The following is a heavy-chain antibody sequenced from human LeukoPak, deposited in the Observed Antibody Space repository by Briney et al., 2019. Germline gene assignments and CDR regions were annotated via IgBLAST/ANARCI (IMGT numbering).Heavy chain of an antibody. J-gene: IGHJ6*03. Sequence: PGGSLRLSCTASGFTFGDYAMSWVRQAPGKGLEWVGFIRSKAYGGTTEYAASVKGRFTISRDDSKSIAHLQMNSLKTEDTAVYYCTTVEGSSSYYYYYMDVWGKGTTVTVSS. CDR3: TTVEGSSSYYYYYMDV. CDR1: GFTFGDYA. V-gene: IGHV3-49*04. CDR2: IRSKAYGGTT. D-gene: IGHD6-6*01.